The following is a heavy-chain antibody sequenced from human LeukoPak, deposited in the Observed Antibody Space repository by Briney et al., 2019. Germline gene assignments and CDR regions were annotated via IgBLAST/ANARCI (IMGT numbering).Heavy chain of an antibody. Sequence: PGGSLRLSCAASGFSFNSYSMNWVRQAPGKGLEWVSSITSSSSYIYYADSVKGRFTISRDNAKNSLYLQMNSLGAEDTAVYYCARVYSSSWYSGDCGQGTLVTVSS. CDR3: ARVYSSSWYSGD. CDR2: ITSSSSYI. V-gene: IGHV3-21*01. J-gene: IGHJ4*02. D-gene: IGHD6-13*01. CDR1: GFSFNSYS.